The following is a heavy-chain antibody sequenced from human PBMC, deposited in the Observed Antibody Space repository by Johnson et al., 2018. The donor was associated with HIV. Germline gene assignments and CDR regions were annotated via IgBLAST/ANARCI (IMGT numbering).Heavy chain of an antibody. D-gene: IGHD3-16*01. CDR2: IKCKTDGGTT. J-gene: IGHJ3*02. Sequence: VQLVESGGGLVKPGGSLRLSCAASGFTFSNAWMSWVRQAPGKGLEWVGRIKCKTDGGTTDYAAPVKGRFTISRDDSKNTLYLQMNSLKTEDTAVYYCTTVGGAFDIWGQGTMVTVSS. V-gene: IGHV3-15*01. CDR3: TTVGGAFDI. CDR1: GFTFSNAW.